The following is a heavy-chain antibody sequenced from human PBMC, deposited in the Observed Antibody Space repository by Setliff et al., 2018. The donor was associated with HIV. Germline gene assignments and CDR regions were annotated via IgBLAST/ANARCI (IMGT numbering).Heavy chain of an antibody. J-gene: IGHJ4*02. CDR2: IKQGGSEK. Sequence: GESLKISCAASGSTFSNYWMSWVRQAPGRGLEWVANIKQGGSEKYYVDSVKGRFTISRDDTKNSLYLQMNSLRVEDTAVYYCARGRVPFDYWGQGTLVTVSS. CDR1: GSTFSNYW. CDR3: ARGRVPFDY. V-gene: IGHV3-7*01. D-gene: IGHD2-2*01.